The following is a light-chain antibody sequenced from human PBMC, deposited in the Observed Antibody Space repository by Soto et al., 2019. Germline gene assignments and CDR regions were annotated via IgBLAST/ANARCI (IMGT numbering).Light chain of an antibody. CDR3: LQDYNYPLA. Sequence: AIQMTQSPSSLSASVGDRVTITCRASRGIMNDLAWYQQKPGKAPKVLIYAASSLQSGVPLRFSGSGSGTDFTLTISSLQPGDFATYYCLQDYNYPLAFGQGTKVEIK. V-gene: IGKV1-6*01. J-gene: IGKJ1*01. CDR2: AAS. CDR1: RGIMND.